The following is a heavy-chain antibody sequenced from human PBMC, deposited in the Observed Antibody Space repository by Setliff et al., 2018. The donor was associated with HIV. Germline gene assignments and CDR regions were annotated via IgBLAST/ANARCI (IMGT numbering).Heavy chain of an antibody. CDR3: ARDRGGGGFDI. J-gene: IGHJ3*02. D-gene: IGHD3-16*01. CDR2: ISSRSDYI. CDR1: GFIFSTYG. V-gene: IGHV3-21*01. Sequence: PGGSLRLSCEASGFIFSTYGMHWVRQAPGKGLEWISYISSRSDYIYYADSVKGRFPISRDNAKKSLYLQMISLRADDTAVYYWARDRGGGGFDIWGHGTMVTVSS.